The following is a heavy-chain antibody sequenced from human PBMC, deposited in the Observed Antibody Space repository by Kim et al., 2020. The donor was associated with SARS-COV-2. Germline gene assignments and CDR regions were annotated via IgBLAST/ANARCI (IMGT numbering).Heavy chain of an antibody. CDR3: ARGMNGAVAGL. CDR1: GGSFSGYY. CDR2: INHSGST. Sequence: SETLSLTCAVYGGSFSGYYWSWIRQPPGKGLEWIGEINHSGSTNYNPSLKSRVTISVDTSKNQFSLKLSSVTAADTAVYYCARGMNGAVAGLWGQGTLVTVSS. V-gene: IGHV4-34*01. J-gene: IGHJ4*02. D-gene: IGHD6-19*01.